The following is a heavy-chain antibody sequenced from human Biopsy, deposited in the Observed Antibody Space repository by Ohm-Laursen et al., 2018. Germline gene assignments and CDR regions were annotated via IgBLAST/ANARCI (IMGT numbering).Heavy chain of an antibody. CDR2: ISFTGTSS. V-gene: IGHV3-48*03. Sequence: GSLRLSCSASGISFSRSAMNWVRQAPGKGLEWVSYISFTGTSSYYADSVKGRFTISRDNAKNSLYLQMNSLRAEDTGIYYCARDLKWGQEPWSPSPQ. J-gene: IGHJ4*02. CDR3: ARDLK. CDR1: GISFSRSA.